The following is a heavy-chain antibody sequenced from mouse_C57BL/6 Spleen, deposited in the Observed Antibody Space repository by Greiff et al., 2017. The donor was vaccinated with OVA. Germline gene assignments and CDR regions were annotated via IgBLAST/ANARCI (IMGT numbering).Heavy chain of an antibody. CDR2: IAPSDSYT. CDR3: ASGLRRRRAFDY. D-gene: IGHD2-2*01. Sequence: QVQLKQSGAELVMPGASVKLSCKASGYTFTSYWMHWVKQRPGQGLAWIGEIAPSDSYTNSNQKFKGKSTLTVDKASSTAYMQLSSLTSEDSAVYYCASGLRRRRAFDYWGQGTTLTVSS. J-gene: IGHJ2*01. CDR1: GYTFTSYW. V-gene: IGHV1-69*01.